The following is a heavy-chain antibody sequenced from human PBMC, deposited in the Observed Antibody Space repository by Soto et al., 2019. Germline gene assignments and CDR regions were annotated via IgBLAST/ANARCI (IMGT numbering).Heavy chain of an antibody. Sequence: SETLSLTCAVYGGSFSGYYWSWIRQPPGKGLEWIGEINHSGSTNYNPSLKSRVTISVDTSKTQFSLKLSSVTAADTAVYYCARSSIAARQLDYWGQGTLVTVSS. V-gene: IGHV4-34*01. CDR2: INHSGST. D-gene: IGHD6-6*01. J-gene: IGHJ4*02. CDR3: ARSSIAARQLDY. CDR1: GGSFSGYY.